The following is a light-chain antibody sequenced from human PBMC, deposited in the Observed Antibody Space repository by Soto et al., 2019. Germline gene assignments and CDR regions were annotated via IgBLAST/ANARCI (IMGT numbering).Light chain of an antibody. CDR1: SSDVGGYNY. V-gene: IGLV2-14*01. CDR2: DVN. J-gene: IGLJ2*01. CDR3: SSYTSSSTQVV. Sequence: QSALTQPASVSGSPGQSITISCTGTSSDVGGYNYVSWYQQHRGKPPNLITYDVNDRPSGVSDRFSGSKSGNTASLTISGLQAEDEADYYCSSYTSSSTQVVFGGGTKVTVL.